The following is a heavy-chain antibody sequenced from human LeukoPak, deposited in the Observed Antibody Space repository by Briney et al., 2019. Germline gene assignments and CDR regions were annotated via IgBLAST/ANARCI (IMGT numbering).Heavy chain of an antibody. J-gene: IGHJ4*02. CDR3: ARVGSSGWYVDY. Sequence: GGSLRLSCAASGSTFSSYAMHWVRQAPGKVLELVAVISYDGSNKYYADSVKGRFTISRDNSKNTLYLQMNSLRAEDTAVYYCARVGSSGWYVDYWGQGTLVTVSS. CDR1: GSTFSSYA. D-gene: IGHD6-19*01. V-gene: IGHV3-30*04. CDR2: ISYDGSNK.